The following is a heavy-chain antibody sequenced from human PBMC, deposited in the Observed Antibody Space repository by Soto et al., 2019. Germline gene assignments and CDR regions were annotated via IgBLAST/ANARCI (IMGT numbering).Heavy chain of an antibody. CDR1: GFTFSSYG. D-gene: IGHD3-22*01. J-gene: IGHJ4*02. CDR2: ISYDGSNK. V-gene: IGHV3-30*18. CDR3: AKGSIVVVITTPFDY. Sequence: QVQLVESGGGVVQPGRSLRLSCAASGFTFSSYGMHWVRQAPGKGLEWVAVISYDGSNKYYADSVKGRFTISRDNSKNTLYLQMNSLRAEDTAVYYCAKGSIVVVITTPFDYWGQGTLVTVSS.